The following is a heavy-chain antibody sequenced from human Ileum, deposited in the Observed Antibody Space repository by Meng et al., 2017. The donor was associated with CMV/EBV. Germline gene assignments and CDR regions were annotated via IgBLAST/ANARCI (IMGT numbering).Heavy chain of an antibody. CDR3: ARLGYCSSTSCEEYDY. CDR1: GGSFSGYY. CDR2: INHSGST. J-gene: IGHJ4*02. V-gene: IGHV4-34*01. D-gene: IGHD2-2*01. Sequence: GSLRLSCAVYGGSFSGYYWSWIRQPPGKGLEWIGEINHSGSTNYNPSLKSRVTISVDTSKNQFSLKLSSVTAADTAVYYCARLGYCSSTSCEEYDYWGQATLATVSS.